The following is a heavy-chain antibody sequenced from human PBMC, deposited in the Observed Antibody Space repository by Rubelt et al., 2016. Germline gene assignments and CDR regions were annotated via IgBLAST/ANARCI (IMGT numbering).Heavy chain of an antibody. J-gene: IGHJ4*02. CDR3: ARGPYSSGWYGDY. D-gene: IGHD6-19*01. V-gene: IGHV4-38-2*02. CDR2: VYHSGST. Sequence: QVQLQESGPGLVKPSETLSLTCTVSGYSISSGYYWGWIRQPPGKGLEWIGNVYHSGSTYYNPSLKSRVTIPGDTSKNQFSLRLSSVTAADTAVYYCARGPYSSGWYGDYWGQGTLVTASS. CDR1: GYSISSGYY.